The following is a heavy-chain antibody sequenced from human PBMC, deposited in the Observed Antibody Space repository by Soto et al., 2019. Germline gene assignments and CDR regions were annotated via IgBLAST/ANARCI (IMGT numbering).Heavy chain of an antibody. CDR3: AKSYDSSGYYGFDY. CDR2: ISYDGSNK. CDR1: GFTFSSYG. D-gene: IGHD3-22*01. V-gene: IGHV3-30*18. J-gene: IGHJ4*02. Sequence: PGGSLRLSCAASGFTFSSYGMHWVRQAPGKGLEWVAVISYDGSNKYYADSVKGRFTISRDNSKNTLYLQMNSLRAEDTAVYYCAKSYDSSGYYGFDYWGQGTLVTVSS.